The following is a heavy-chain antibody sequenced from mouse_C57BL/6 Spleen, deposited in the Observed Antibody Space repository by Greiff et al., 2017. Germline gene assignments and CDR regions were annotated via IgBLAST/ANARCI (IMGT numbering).Heavy chain of an antibody. V-gene: IGHV5-17*01. CDR2: ISSGSSTI. J-gene: IGHJ3*01. CDR1: GFTFSDYG. CDR3: ARPWFAY. Sequence: DVMLVESGGGLVKPGGSLKLSCAASGFTFSDYGMHWVRQAPEKGLEWVAYISSGSSTICYADTVKGRFTISRDNAKNTLFLQMTSRRSEDTSMYYCARPWFAYWGQGTLVTVSA.